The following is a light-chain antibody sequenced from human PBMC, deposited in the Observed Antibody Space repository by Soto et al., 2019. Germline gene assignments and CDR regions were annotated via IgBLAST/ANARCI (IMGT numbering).Light chain of an antibody. CDR3: QQRYSWPVT. Sequence: EIVLTQSPATLSLSPGERATLSCRASQSITNYLGWYQQKPGQAPRLLIYATSNRATGIPARFSGSGSGTDFTLTISSLEPDDFSVYYCQQRYSWPVTFGQGTRLEI. CDR2: ATS. J-gene: IGKJ5*01. V-gene: IGKV3-11*01. CDR1: QSITNY.